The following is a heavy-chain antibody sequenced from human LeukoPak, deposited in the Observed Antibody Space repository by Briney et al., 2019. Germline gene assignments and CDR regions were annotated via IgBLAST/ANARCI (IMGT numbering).Heavy chain of an antibody. V-gene: IGHV1-18*01. CDR2: ISAYNGNT. J-gene: IGHJ4*02. CDR1: GYTFTSYG. CDR3: ARDLAVAGALHFDY. Sequence: PGASVKVSCKASGYTFTSYGISWVRQAPGQGLEWMGWISAYNGNTNYAQKLQGRVTMTTDTSTSTAYMELRSLRSDDTAVYYCARDLAVAGALHFDYWGQGTLVTVSS. D-gene: IGHD6-19*01.